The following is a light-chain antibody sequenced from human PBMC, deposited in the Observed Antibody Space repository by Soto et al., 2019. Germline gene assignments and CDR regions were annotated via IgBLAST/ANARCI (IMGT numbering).Light chain of an antibody. CDR3: QQYNDRPPIT. CDR1: QSVDNN. V-gene: IGKV3-15*01. J-gene: IGKJ5*01. CDR2: GSF. Sequence: MKHSLVTLSVKQKESATLSCGASQSVDNNVAWYQQKPGQAPRLLIVGSFARATGIPARFSGSGSGSEFTLTISGLQSEDFAVYYCQQYNDRPPITFGQGT.